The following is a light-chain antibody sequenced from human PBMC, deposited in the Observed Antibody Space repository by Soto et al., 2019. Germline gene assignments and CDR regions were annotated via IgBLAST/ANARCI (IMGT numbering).Light chain of an antibody. J-gene: IGLJ1*01. CDR2: GNI. CDR3: QSYASSLIYV. V-gene: IGLV1-40*01. CDR1: SSNIGAGYD. Sequence: QSVLTQPPSVSGAPGQRVTISCTGSSSNIGAGYDVHWYQQLPGTAPKLLIYGNINRPSGVPDRFSGSQSGTSASLAITGLQAEDETDYYCQSYASSLIYVFGTGTKLTVL.